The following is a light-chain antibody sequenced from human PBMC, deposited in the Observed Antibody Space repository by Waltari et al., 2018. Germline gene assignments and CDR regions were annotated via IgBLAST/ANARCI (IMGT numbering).Light chain of an antibody. CDR1: SFNIGNNH. CDR2: DND. Sequence: QSVLTQPPSVSAAPGQRVTISCTGSSFNIGNNHVSWYQQYPGTAPKVLITDNDKRSSGSSDRCSAYKSGTSATLGITGLQTGDEADYYCGTWDDSLTHWVFGGGTKVTVL. J-gene: IGLJ3*02. V-gene: IGLV1-51*01. CDR3: GTWDDSLTHWV.